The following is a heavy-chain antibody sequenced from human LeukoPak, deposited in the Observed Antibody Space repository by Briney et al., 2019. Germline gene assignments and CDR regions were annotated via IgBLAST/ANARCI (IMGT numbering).Heavy chain of an antibody. Sequence: GGSLRLSCAASGFTFSGYWMHWVRNVPGKGLVGVSRINDGGSYTTYADSVEGRFTIFRDSAKNTLYLQMSSLRAEDTAMYFCAREAYGSGQRYSDFRGQGTLVTVSS. V-gene: IGHV3-74*03. J-gene: IGHJ4*02. D-gene: IGHD6-19*01. CDR3: AREAYGSGQRYSDF. CDR2: INDGGSYT. CDR1: GFTFSGYW.